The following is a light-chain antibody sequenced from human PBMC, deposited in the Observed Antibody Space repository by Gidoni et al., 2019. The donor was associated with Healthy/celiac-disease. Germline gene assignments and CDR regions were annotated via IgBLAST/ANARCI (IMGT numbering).Light chain of an antibody. J-gene: IGKJ2*01. Sequence: DIQMTQSTSTLSAYVGDRVTITCRASQTISSWLAWYQQKPGQAPKLMIYKASRLESGLQSRFSDSGSGTEFTLTISSLQPYDFATYYCQHYNSYPLTFGQGTKLEIK. CDR2: KAS. CDR3: QHYNSYPLT. CDR1: QTISSW. V-gene: IGKV1-5*03.